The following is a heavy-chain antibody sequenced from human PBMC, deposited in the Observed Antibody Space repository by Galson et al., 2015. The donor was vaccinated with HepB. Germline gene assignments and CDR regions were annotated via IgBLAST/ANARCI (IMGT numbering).Heavy chain of an antibody. CDR1: RFTLSHDW. Sequence: SLRLSCAASRFTLSHDWMSWVRQAPGKGLEWVGRIKSENDGGTRDYAAPVKGRFTISRDDSKNTLYLQMNSLKIEDTAVYYCTTDPGPGLKMFGLLNILDYWGQGTLVTVSS. CDR3: TTDPGPGLKMFGLLNILDY. J-gene: IGHJ4*02. V-gene: IGHV3-15*01. D-gene: IGHD3/OR15-3a*01. CDR2: IKSENDGGTR.